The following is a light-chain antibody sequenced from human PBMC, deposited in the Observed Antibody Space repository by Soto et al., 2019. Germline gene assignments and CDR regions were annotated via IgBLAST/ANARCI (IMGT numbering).Light chain of an antibody. J-gene: IGKJ1*01. V-gene: IGKV2-28*01. CDR1: QSLLHSNGYNY. CDR2: LGS. Sequence: DIVMTQSPLSLPVTPGEPASISCTSSQSLLHSNGYNYLDWYLQKPGQSPQLLIYLGSNRASGVPDRFSGSGSGTDFTLKISRVEAEDVGVYYCMQALHTWTFGQGTKVEIK. CDR3: MQALHTWT.